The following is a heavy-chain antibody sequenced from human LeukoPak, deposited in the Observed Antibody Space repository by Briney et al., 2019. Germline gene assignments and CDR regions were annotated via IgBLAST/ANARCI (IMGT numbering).Heavy chain of an antibody. CDR2: IYYSGST. J-gene: IGHJ4*02. CDR1: GGSISSSSYY. Sequence: SETLSLTCTVSGGSISSSSYYWGWIRQPPGKGLEWIGSIYYSGSTYYNPSLKSRVTISVDTSKNQFSLKLSSVAAADTAVYYCASVLLRLLDYWGQGTLVTVSS. CDR3: ASVLLRLLDY. V-gene: IGHV4-39*01. D-gene: IGHD4-17*01.